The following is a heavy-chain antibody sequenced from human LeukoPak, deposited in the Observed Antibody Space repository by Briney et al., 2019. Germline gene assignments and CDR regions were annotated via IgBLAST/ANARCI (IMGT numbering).Heavy chain of an antibody. CDR3: AKEFHIVVVVAAAGNAFDI. CDR2: ISYDGSKK. V-gene: IGHV3-30*18. J-gene: IGHJ3*02. D-gene: IGHD2-15*01. CDR1: GFTFSSYG. Sequence: PGGSLRLSCAASGFTFSSYGMHWVRQARDKGLEWVAFISYDGSKKDYADSVKGRFTISRDNSKNTLYLQMNSLRPEDTAVYYCAKEFHIVVVVAAAGNAFDIWGQGTLVTVSS.